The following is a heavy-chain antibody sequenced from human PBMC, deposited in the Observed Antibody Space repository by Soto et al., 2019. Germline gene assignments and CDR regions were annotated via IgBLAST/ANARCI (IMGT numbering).Heavy chain of an antibody. CDR3: ARSGYSYGPNPLLY. CDR1: GGSVSSGSYY. Sequence: SETLSLTCTVSGGSVSSGSYYWSWIRQPSGKGLEWIGYIYYSGSTNYNPSLKSRVTISVDTSKNQFSLKLSSVTAADTAVYYCARSGYSYGPNPLLYRGQGTLVTVPS. CDR2: IYYSGST. J-gene: IGHJ4*02. V-gene: IGHV4-61*01. D-gene: IGHD5-18*01.